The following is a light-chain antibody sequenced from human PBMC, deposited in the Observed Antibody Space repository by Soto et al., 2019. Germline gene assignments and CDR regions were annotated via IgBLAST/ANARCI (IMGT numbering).Light chain of an antibody. CDR3: QQRSNWPPEVT. CDR1: QSVSSS. J-gene: IGKJ3*01. V-gene: IGKV3-11*01. Sequence: EIVLTQSPDTLSLSPGERATLSCRASQSVSSSLAWYQQKRGQASRLLIYDASKRATGIPARFRGSGSGTDFTLTISSLEPEDFAVYYCQQRSNWPPEVTFGPGTKVDIK. CDR2: DAS.